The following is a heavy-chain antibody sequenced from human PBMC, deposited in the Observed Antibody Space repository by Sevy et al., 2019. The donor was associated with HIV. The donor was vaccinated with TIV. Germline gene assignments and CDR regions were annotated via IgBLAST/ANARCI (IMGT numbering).Heavy chain of an antibody. D-gene: IGHD5-12*01. CDR3: AKRYSGTMACHYFNYGLDV. V-gene: IGHV3-23*01. Sequence: GGSLRLSCAASGFTFTTYAMTWVRQAPGKGLQWVSAISGSGGSTYYADSVEGRFTISRDNSKSTLYLQMNSLTPEDTAVYYCAKRYSGTMACHYFNYGLDVWGQGTTVTDSS. CDR2: ISGSGGST. J-gene: IGHJ6*02. CDR1: GFTFTTYA.